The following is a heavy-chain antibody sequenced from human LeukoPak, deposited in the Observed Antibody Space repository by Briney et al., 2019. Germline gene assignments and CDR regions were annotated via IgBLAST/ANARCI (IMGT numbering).Heavy chain of an antibody. D-gene: IGHD3-22*01. CDR3: ARMREYYYDSSGYYDY. Sequence: SETLSLTCIVSGGSISSYYWSWIRQPAGKGLEWIGRIYTSGSTNYNPSLKSRVTMSVDTSKNQFSLKLSSVTAADTAVYYCARMREYYYDSSGYYDYWGQGTLVTVSS. V-gene: IGHV4-4*07. CDR1: GGSISSYY. CDR2: IYTSGST. J-gene: IGHJ4*02.